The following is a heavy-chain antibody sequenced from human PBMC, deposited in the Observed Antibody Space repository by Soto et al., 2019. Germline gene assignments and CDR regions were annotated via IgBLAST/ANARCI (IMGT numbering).Heavy chain of an antibody. D-gene: IGHD6-13*01. V-gene: IGHV4-4*07. Sequence: SETLSLTCTVSCGSISSFYWSWIRQPAGKGLEWIGRIYSGGRNNYNPSLKSRATMSVDTSKNQFSLRLSSVTAAATAMYDCARGSSRWDYWGQGPLVTVSS. J-gene: IGHJ4*02. CDR1: CGSISSFY. CDR3: ARGSSRWDY. CDR2: IYSGGRN.